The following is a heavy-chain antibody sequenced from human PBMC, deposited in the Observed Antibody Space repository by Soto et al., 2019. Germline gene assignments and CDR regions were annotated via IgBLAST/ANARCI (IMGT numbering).Heavy chain of an antibody. V-gene: IGHV1-69*01. Sequence: QVQVVQSGAEVKTPGSSVRVSCKASGGTSSSYAITWMRQAPGQGLEWMGGIVPILDTTDYAQKFQARVTFTADESTITVYMELSSLTSEDTAVYYCASGGRTVNSRFDFWGQGILVTVSP. CDR2: IVPILDTT. J-gene: IGHJ4*02. D-gene: IGHD3-16*01. CDR1: GGTSSSYA. CDR3: ASGGRTVNSRFDF.